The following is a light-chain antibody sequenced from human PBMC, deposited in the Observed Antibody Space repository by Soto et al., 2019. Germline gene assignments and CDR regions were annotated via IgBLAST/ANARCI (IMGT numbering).Light chain of an antibody. Sequence: EIVLTQSPATLSLSPGERATLTCRASQSVSSYLAWYQQKPGQAPRLLISGASNRATGIPARFSGSGSGTDFTLTISSLEPEDFAVYYCQQCRNWPLTFGGGTKLEIK. J-gene: IGKJ4*01. CDR3: QQCRNWPLT. CDR1: QSVSSY. CDR2: GAS. V-gene: IGKV3-11*01.